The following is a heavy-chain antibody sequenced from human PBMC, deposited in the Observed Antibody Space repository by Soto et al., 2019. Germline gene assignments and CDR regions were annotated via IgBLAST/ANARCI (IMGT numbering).Heavy chain of an antibody. Sequence: SETLSLTCAVYGGSFSGYYWSWIRQPPGKGLEWIGEINHSGSTNYNPSLKSRVTISVDTSKNQFSLKLSSVTAADTAVYYCARGSLLSYYYYGMDVWGQGTTVTVSS. CDR2: INHSGST. J-gene: IGHJ6*02. D-gene: IGHD1-26*01. CDR3: ARGSLLSYYYYGMDV. CDR1: GGSFSGYY. V-gene: IGHV4-34*01.